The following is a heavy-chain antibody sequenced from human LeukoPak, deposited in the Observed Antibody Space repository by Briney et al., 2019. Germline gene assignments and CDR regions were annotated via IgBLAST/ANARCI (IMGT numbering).Heavy chain of an antibody. V-gene: IGHV1-3*01. CDR3: ARTVTVTTLPYYYYGMDV. CDR2: INAGNGNT. CDR1: GYTFTSYA. Sequence: ASVKVSCKASGYTFTSYAMHWVRQAPGQRLEWMGWINAGNGNTKYSQKFQGRVTITRGTSASTAYMELSSLRSEDTAVYYCARTVTVTTLPYYYYGMDVWGQGTTVTVSS. J-gene: IGHJ6*02. D-gene: IGHD4-17*01.